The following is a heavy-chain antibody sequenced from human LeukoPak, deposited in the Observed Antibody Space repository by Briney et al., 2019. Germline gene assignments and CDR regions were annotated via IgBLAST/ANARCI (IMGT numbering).Heavy chain of an antibody. CDR2: INQDGSEK. V-gene: IGHV3-7*01. Sequence: GGSLKLSCAASGFTFSSYFMSWVRQAPGKGLEWVANINQDGSEKYYVDSVRGRFTSSRDNAANSLYLQMTSLRVEDTAVYYCARDLVYGDSFDYWGQGTLVTVSS. D-gene: IGHD3-10*01. CDR1: GFTFSSYF. CDR3: ARDLVYGDSFDY. J-gene: IGHJ4*02.